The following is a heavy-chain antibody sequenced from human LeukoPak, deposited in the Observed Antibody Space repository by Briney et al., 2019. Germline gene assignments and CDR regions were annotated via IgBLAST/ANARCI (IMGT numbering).Heavy chain of an antibody. D-gene: IGHD3-10*01. CDR1: GYTLTELS. V-gene: IGHV1-24*01. CDR3: ATERAGITMVRSWFDP. Sequence: DSVTVSCKVYGYTLTELSMHWVRQAPGKGGEGMGGFDPEDGETIYAQKFQGRVTMTEDTSTDTAYLELSSLRSEDTPVYYCATERAGITMVRSWFDPWGQGTLVTVSS. J-gene: IGHJ5*02. CDR2: FDPEDGET.